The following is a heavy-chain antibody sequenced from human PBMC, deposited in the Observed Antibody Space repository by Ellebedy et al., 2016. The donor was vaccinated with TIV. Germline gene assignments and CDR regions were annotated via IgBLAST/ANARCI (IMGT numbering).Heavy chain of an antibody. J-gene: IGHJ4*02. CDR3: ASGEHYYDSTGYWGNFDY. CDR1: GGSISSYY. D-gene: IGHD3-22*01. V-gene: IGHV4-59*08. CDR2: IYDSGST. Sequence: SETLSLTCTVSGGSISSYYWSWVRQPPGKGLEWIGYIYDSGSTNYNPSLKSRVTISVDTSKNQFSLKLSSVTAADTAVYYCASGEHYYDSTGYWGNFDYWGQGTLVTVSS.